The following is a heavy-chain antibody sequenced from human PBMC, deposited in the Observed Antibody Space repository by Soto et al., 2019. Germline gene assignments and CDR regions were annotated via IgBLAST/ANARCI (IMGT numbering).Heavy chain of an antibody. CDR1: GFTFSDYY. J-gene: IGHJ4*02. CDR3: ARGTDEPNYYGSGRIVDY. D-gene: IGHD3-10*01. V-gene: IGHV3-11*01. Sequence: GGSLRLSCAASGFTFSDYYMSWIRQAPGKGLEWVSYISSSGSTIYYADSVKGRFTISRDNAKNSLYLQMNSLRAEDTAVYYCARGTDEPNYYGSGRIVDYWGQGTLVTVSS. CDR2: ISSSGSTI.